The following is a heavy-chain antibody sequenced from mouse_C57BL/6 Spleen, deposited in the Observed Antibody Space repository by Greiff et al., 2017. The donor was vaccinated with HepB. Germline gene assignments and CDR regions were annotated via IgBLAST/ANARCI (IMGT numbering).Heavy chain of an antibody. CDR1: GFTFTDYY. Sequence: EVQLQVSGGGLVQPGGSLSLSCAASGFTFTDYYMSWVRQPPGKALEWLGFIRNKANGYTTEYSASVKGRFTISRDNSQSILYLQMNALRAEDSATYYCARFYGSSYWYFDVWGTGTTVTVSS. CDR2: IRNKANGYTT. V-gene: IGHV7-3*01. CDR3: ARFYGSSYWYFDV. D-gene: IGHD1-1*01. J-gene: IGHJ1*03.